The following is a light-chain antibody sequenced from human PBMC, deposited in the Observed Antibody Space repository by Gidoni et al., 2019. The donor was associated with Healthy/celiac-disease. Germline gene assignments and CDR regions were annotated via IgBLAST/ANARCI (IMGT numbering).Light chain of an antibody. J-gene: IGLJ2*01. Sequence: QSALTQPASVSGSPGQSITISCTGTRSAVGGYNYVSWYQQHPRKAPKLVIYDVTNRPSGVSNRFSGSKSGNTASLTISGLQAEDEDDYYCSSYTSSSTLVFGGGTKLTVL. CDR3: SSYTSSSTLV. V-gene: IGLV2-14*03. CDR2: DVT. CDR1: RSAVGGYNY.